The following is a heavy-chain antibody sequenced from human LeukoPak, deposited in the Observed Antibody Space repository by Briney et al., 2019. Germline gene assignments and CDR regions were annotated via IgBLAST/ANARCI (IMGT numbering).Heavy chain of an antibody. V-gene: IGHV1-69*05. D-gene: IGHD2-2*02. CDR2: IIPIFGTA. Sequence: SVKVSCKASGGTFSSYAISWVRQAPGQGLEWMGGIIPIFGTANYAQKFQGRVTITTDESTSTAYMELSSLRSEDTAMYYCARERVVPAAIPNTDAFDIWGQGTMVTVSS. CDR1: GGTFSSYA. CDR3: ARERVVPAAIPNTDAFDI. J-gene: IGHJ3*02.